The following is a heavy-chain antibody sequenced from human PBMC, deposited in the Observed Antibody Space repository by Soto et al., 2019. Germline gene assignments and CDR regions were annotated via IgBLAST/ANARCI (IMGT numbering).Heavy chain of an antibody. D-gene: IGHD2-2*01. CDR3: AREDETSNYFDY. CDR2: IYYTGTT. CDR1: GGSISSGGHY. J-gene: IGHJ4*02. V-gene: IGHV4-31*03. Sequence: QVQLQESGPGLVKPSQALSLICTVSGGSISSGGHYWSWIRQHPGKGLEWLGYIYYTGTTYYNPSLRSRLTISGDSSRNQFSLRLSSVTAADTAVYYCAREDETSNYFDYWGQGTLVTGSS.